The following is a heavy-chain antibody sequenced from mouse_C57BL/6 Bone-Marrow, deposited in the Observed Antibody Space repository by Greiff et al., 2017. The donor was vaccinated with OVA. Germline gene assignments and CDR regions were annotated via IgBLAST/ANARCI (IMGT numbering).Heavy chain of an antibody. CDR3: ARTIRGAYGRRYFDV. V-gene: IGHV1-75*01. CDR1: GYTFTDYY. CDR2: IFPGSGST. Sequence: VQLQESGPELVKPGASVKISCKASGYTFTDYYINWVKQRPGQGLEWIGWIFPGSGSTYYNEKFKGKATLTVDKSSSTAYMLLSSLTSEDSAVYFCARTIRGAYGRRYFDVWGTGTTVTVSS. J-gene: IGHJ1*03. D-gene: IGHD1-1*01.